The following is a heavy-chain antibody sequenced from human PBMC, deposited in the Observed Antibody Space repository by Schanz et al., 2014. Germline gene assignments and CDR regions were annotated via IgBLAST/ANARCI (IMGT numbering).Heavy chain of an antibody. V-gene: IGHV1-18*01. CDR1: GYTFTSYG. J-gene: IGHJ3*02. Sequence: QGQLVQSVAEAKKPGASVKVSCKASGYTFTSYGITWVRQAPGQGLEWMGWISAYNGHTTYAQKFQGRVTMTTDTSTSTAYMELRNVRYDDTAMYYCVTDKRMESGTWAKAFDIWGQGTWVTVSS. CDR2: ISAYNGHT. CDR3: VTDKRMESGTWAKAFDI. D-gene: IGHD3-3*01.